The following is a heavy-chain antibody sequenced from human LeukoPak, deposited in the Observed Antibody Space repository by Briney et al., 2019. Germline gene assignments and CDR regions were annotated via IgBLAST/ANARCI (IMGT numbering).Heavy chain of an antibody. CDR1: GYTFTGYY. CDR3: ARDRGKVEMATRY. J-gene: IGHJ4*02. D-gene: IGHD5-24*01. V-gene: IGHV1-2*02. Sequence: GASVKVSCKASGYTFTGYYMHWVRQAPGQGLEWMGWINPNSGGTNYAQKFQGRVTMTRDTSISTAYMELSRLRSDDTAVYYCARDRGKVEMATRYWGQGTLVTVSS. CDR2: INPNSGGT.